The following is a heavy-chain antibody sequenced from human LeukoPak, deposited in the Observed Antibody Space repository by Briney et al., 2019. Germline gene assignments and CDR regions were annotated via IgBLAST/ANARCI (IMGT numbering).Heavy chain of an antibody. D-gene: IGHD5-18*01. CDR1: GGSFSGYY. J-gene: IGHJ4*02. CDR3: ARGGYSYGYAFDY. CDR2: INHSGST. V-gene: IGHV4-34*01. Sequence: SETLSLACAVYGGSFSGYYWSWIRQPPGKGLEWIGEINHSGSTNYNPSLKSRVTISVDTSKNQFSLKLSSVTAADTAVYYCARGGYSYGYAFDYWGQGTLVTVSS.